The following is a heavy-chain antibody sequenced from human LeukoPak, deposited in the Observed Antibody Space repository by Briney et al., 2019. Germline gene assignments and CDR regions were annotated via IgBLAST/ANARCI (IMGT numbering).Heavy chain of an antibody. CDR3: AKAAGYSYGYYFDY. Sequence: QTGGSLRLSCAASGFTFSSYGMHWVRQAPGKGLEWVAVISYDGSNKYYADSVKGRFTISRDNSKNTLYLQMNSLRAEDTAVYYCAKAAGYSYGYYFDYWGQGTLVTVSS. CDR2: ISYDGSNK. J-gene: IGHJ4*02. CDR1: GFTFSSYG. V-gene: IGHV3-30*18. D-gene: IGHD5-18*01.